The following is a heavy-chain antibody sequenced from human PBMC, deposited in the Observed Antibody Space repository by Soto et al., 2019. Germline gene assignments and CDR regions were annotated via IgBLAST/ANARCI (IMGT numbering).Heavy chain of an antibody. V-gene: IGHV1-46*01. D-gene: IGHD3-22*01. CDR2: INPSGGST. CDR3: ARDHDYYDSSGYIDY. CDR1: GYTFTSYY. J-gene: IGHJ4*02. Sequence: QVQLVQSGAEVKKPGASVKVSCKASGYTFTSYYMHWVRQAPGQGLEWMGIINPSGGSTSYAQKFQGRVTMTRDTSTSTVYMELSSLGSEDTAVYYCARDHDYYDSSGYIDYWGQGTLVTVSS.